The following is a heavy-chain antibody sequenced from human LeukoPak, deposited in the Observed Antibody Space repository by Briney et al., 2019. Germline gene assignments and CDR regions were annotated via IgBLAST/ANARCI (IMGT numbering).Heavy chain of an antibody. CDR2: ISSSSSYI. V-gene: IGHV3-21*04. CDR3: AKDGAWLRFDD. D-gene: IGHD5-12*01. CDR1: GFTFSSYS. Sequence: GGSLRLSCAASGFTFSSYSMNWVRQAPGKGLEWVSSISSSSSYIYYADSVKGRFTISRDDSKNTMHLQINNLRAEDTAVYYCAKDGAWLRFDDWGQGTLVTVSS. J-gene: IGHJ4*02.